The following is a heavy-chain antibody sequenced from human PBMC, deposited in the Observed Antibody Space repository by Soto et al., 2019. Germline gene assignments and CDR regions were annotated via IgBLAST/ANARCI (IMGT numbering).Heavy chain of an antibody. D-gene: IGHD3-22*01. J-gene: IGHJ4*02. V-gene: IGHV5-10-1*01. Sequence: GESLKISCKGSGYSVAGYWITWVRQKPGKGREWMGRIDPSDSQTYYSPSFRGHVTISVTKSITTVFLQWSSLRASDTAMYYCARQIYDSDTGPNFQYYFDSWGQGTPVTVSS. CDR3: ARQIYDSDTGPNFQYYFDS. CDR1: GYSVAGYW. CDR2: IDPSDSQT.